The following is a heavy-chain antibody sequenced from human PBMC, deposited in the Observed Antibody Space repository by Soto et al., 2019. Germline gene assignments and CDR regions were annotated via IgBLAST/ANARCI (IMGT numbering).Heavy chain of an antibody. V-gene: IGHV1-2*04. CDR1: GYTFTGYY. CDR2: INPNSGGT. Sequence: QVQLVQSGAEVKKPGASVKVSCKASGYTFTGYYTHWVRQAPGQGLEWMGWINPNSGGTNYSQKFQGWVTMTRDTSISTAYMEMSRLRSDDTAVYYCARGHYDILTGYYTRYGMDVWGQGTTVTVSS. J-gene: IGHJ6*02. D-gene: IGHD3-9*01. CDR3: ARGHYDILTGYYTRYGMDV.